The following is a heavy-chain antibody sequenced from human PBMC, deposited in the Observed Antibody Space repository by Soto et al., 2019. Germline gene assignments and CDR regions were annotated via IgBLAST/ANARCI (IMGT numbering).Heavy chain of an antibody. Sequence: GESLKISCEGSGYSFISFWIGWVRQMPGKGLEWMGIIHPGDSTVRYSPSFQGQVTISGDKSISTVYLQWGSLKASDTATYYCARVQWGVVGAYFFDYWGQGTLVTVSS. D-gene: IGHD3-10*01. J-gene: IGHJ4*02. CDR3: ARVQWGVVGAYFFDY. CDR2: IHPGDSTV. V-gene: IGHV5-51*01. CDR1: GYSFISFW.